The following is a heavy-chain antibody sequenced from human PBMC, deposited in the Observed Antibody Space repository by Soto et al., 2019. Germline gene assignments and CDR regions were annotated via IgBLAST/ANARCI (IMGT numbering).Heavy chain of an antibody. J-gene: IGHJ6*03. CDR2: ISYDGSNK. V-gene: IGHV3-30*18. D-gene: IGHD3-22*01. Sequence: GGSLRLSCAASGFTFSSYGMHWVRQAPGKGLEWVAVISYDGSNKYYADSVKGRFTISRDNSKNKLYLQMNSLRAEDTAVYYCAKDQELLRKSYYYYMDVWGKGTTVTVSS. CDR3: AKDQELLRKSYYYYMDV. CDR1: GFTFSSYG.